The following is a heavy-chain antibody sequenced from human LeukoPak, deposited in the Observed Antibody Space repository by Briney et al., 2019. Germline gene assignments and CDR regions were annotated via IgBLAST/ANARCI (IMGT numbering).Heavy chain of an antibody. CDR1: GFTFSSYE. J-gene: IGHJ4*02. Sequence: GGSLRLSCAASGFTFSSYEMSWVRQAPGKGLEWVSYISSSGSTIYYADSVKGRFTISRDNAENSLYLQMNSLRAEDTAVYYCARQTVAGTFFDYRGQGTLVTVSS. CDR2: ISSSGSTI. V-gene: IGHV3-48*03. CDR3: ARQTVAGTFFDY. D-gene: IGHD6-19*01.